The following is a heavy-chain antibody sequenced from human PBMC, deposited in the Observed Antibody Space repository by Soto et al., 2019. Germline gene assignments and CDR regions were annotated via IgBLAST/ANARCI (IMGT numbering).Heavy chain of an antibody. Sequence: QVQLVQSGAEVKEPGASVKVSCKGYGYTFSIHVMHWVRQAPGQRLERMGWVSGGNGNTEYSQKFQDRVTITRDTSATTVYLELSRLRSEDEAVYYCARDSGVRGPSGDLDYWGQGTLVTVSS. CDR1: GYTFSIHV. V-gene: IGHV1-3*01. D-gene: IGHD2-21*02. CDR3: ARDSGVRGPSGDLDY. CDR2: VSGGNGNT. J-gene: IGHJ4*02.